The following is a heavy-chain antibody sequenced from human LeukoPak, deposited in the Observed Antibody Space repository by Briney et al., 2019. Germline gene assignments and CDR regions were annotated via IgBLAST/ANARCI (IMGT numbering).Heavy chain of an antibody. CDR3: ARQVGATTFDY. CDR2: IYYSGST. Sequence: SETQSLTCTVSGGSISSSSYYWGWIRQPPGKGLEWIGSIYYSGSTYYNPSLKSRVTISVDTSKNQFSLKLSSVTAADTAVYYCARQVGATTFDYWGQGTLVTVSS. CDR1: GGSISSSSYY. D-gene: IGHD1-26*01. V-gene: IGHV4-39*01. J-gene: IGHJ4*02.